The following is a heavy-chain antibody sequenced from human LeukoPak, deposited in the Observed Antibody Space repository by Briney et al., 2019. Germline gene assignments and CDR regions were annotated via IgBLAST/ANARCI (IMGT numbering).Heavy chain of an antibody. Sequence: GGSLRLSCAASGFTFSTFAMSWVRQAPGKGLEWVSAISVSGRSTYYADSVKGRFTISRDTSKNTLHLQMSSLRVEDTAIYYCAKDLGGGGGGQFYYFYYMDVWGKGTTVTVSS. V-gene: IGHV3-23*01. CDR2: ISVSGRST. CDR1: GFTFSTFA. D-gene: IGHD3-16*01. CDR3: AKDLGGGGGGQFYYFYYMDV. J-gene: IGHJ6*03.